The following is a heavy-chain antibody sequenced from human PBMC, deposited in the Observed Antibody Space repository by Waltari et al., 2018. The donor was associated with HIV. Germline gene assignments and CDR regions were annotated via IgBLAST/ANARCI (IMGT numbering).Heavy chain of an antibody. D-gene: IGHD4-17*01. V-gene: IGHV3-7*01. J-gene: IGHJ5*02. Sequence: EVQLVESGGGLVQHGGSLRLPCAASGFVLSSSWMNWVRQGPGKGLEWVASIKQDGSDKYYVDSVKGRFTISRDNAKNSLYLQMNNLRAEDTALYYCVGTVTTLYRWFDPWGQGTLVTVSS. CDR3: VGTVTTLYRWFDP. CDR1: GFVLSSSW. CDR2: IKQDGSDK.